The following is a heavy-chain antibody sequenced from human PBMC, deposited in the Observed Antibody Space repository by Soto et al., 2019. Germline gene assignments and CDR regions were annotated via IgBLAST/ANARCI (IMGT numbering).Heavy chain of an antibody. D-gene: IGHD1-26*01. CDR2: TNHSGST. CDR3: ARALSEWELPNGNLCYP. Sequence: EPLPLPCAGYGGSLSRLCGNWIRQPSEKGLEWIGGTNHSGSTNYNPSLKSRVTISVDTSKTQFSLKLSSVTAADTAVDYCARALSEWELPNGNLCYPGDRGSLGSVSS. V-gene: IGHV4-34*01. CDR1: GGSLSRLC. J-gene: IGHJ5*02.